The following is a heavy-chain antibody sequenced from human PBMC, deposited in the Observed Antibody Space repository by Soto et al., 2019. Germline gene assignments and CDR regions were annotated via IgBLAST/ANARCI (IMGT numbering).Heavy chain of an antibody. V-gene: IGHV3-15*01. Sequence: GGSRRLSCAASGFTFSNAWMSWVRQAPGKGLEWVGRIKSKTDGGTTDYAAPVKGRFTISRDDSKNTLYLQMNSLRAEDTAVYYCAKVKYYYDSSGPYYFDYWGQGT. CDR2: IKSKTDGGTT. CDR3: AKVKYYYDSSGPYYFDY. CDR1: GFTFSNAW. J-gene: IGHJ4*02. D-gene: IGHD3-22*01.